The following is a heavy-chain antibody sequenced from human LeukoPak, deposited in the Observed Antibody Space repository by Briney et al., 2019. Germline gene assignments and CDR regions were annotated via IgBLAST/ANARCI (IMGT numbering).Heavy chain of an antibody. J-gene: IGHJ3*02. CDR3: ATPHYDSSGYEPVGAFDI. D-gene: IGHD3-22*01. Sequence: GASVKVSCRVSGYSLSDLSIHWVRQAPGKGLEWMGGFDPEDGETIYAQKFQGRVTMTEDTSTDTAYMELSSLRSEDTAVYYCATPHYDSSGYEPVGAFDIWGQGTMVTVSS. CDR1: GYSLSDLS. V-gene: IGHV1-24*01. CDR2: FDPEDGET.